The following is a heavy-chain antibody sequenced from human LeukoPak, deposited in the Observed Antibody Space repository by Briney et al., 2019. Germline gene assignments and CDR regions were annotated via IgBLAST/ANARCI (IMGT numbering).Heavy chain of an antibody. Sequence: SETLSLTSAVYGASFSGSYWSWIRQPPGKGLEWIGEINHSGSTNYNSSLKSRVTISVDTSKNQFSLKLTSVTAADTAVYYCTRGEMATIDYWGQGTLVTVSS. CDR1: GASFSGSY. D-gene: IGHD5-24*01. V-gene: IGHV4-34*01. J-gene: IGHJ4*02. CDR3: TRGEMATIDY. CDR2: INHSGST.